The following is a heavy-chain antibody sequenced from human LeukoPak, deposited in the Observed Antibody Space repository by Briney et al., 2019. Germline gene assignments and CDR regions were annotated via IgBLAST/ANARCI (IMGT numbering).Heavy chain of an antibody. CDR1: GYSISSGYY. D-gene: IGHD6-19*01. Sequence: PSETLSLTCTVSGYSISSGYYWGWIRQPPGKGLEWIGSIYRSGNTYSNPSLKSRVTISVDTSNNHFSLNLTSVTAADTAVYYCARAPHIGSGWYVWFDPWGQGTLVTVSS. CDR2: IYRSGNT. CDR3: ARAPHIGSGWYVWFDP. V-gene: IGHV4-38-2*02. J-gene: IGHJ5*02.